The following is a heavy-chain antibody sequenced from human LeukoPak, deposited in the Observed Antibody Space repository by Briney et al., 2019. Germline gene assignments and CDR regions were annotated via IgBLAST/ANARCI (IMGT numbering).Heavy chain of an antibody. Sequence: ERSLRLSCAASGFTFSSYGMHWVRQAPGKGLEWVAVIWYDGSNKYYADSVKGRFTISRDNSKNTLYLQMNSLRADDTAVYYCASRSPALDYWGQGTLVTVSS. V-gene: IGHV3-33*08. CDR2: IWYDGSNK. CDR1: GFTFSSYG. CDR3: ASRSPALDY. J-gene: IGHJ4*02. D-gene: IGHD2-2*01.